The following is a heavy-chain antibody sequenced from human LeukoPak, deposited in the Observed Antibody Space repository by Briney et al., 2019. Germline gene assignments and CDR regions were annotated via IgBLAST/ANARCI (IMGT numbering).Heavy chain of an antibody. CDR1: GGSISSGGYY. CDR2: IYYSGST. D-gene: IGHD3-22*01. Sequence: SETLSLTCTVSGGSISSGGYYWSWIRQHPGKGLEWIGYIYYSGSTYYNPSLKSRVTISVDTSKNQFSLKLSSVTAADTAVYYCARVRYYYDSSGYIAPWGQGTLVTVSS. CDR3: ARVRYYYDSSGYIAP. V-gene: IGHV4-31*03. J-gene: IGHJ5*02.